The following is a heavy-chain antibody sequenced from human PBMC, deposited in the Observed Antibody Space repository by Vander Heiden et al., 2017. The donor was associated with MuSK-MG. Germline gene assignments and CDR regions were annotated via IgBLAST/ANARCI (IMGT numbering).Heavy chain of an antibody. CDR1: GFTVSSKY. J-gene: IGHJ5*02. CDR3: GTDVRDGTYNGFDP. CDR2: SYSGGSN. V-gene: IGHV3-66*01. Sequence: EVQLVESAGGLAQPGGSLRLSCAASGFTVSSKYVSWVGQAPGKGLEWVSVSYSGGSNYYADAVKGRFTICRDNSKNMVYLQMNRMSAEDTAVYYCGTDVRDGTYNGFDPWGQGTLVTVSS.